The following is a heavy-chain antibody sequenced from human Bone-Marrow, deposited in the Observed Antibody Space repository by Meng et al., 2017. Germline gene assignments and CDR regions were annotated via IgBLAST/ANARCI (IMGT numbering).Heavy chain of an antibody. CDR1: GGSISSSNW. D-gene: IGHD5-12*01. V-gene: IGHV4-4*02. J-gene: IGHJ5*02. CDR2: IYHSGST. CDR3: ARAKRIYSGYGWWFDP. Sequence: GQLEEWGPGLGKPSGHLSLTCAVPGGSISSSNWGSGVRQPPGKGLEWIGEIYHSGSTNYNPSLKSRVTISVDKSKNQFSLKLSSVTAADTAVYYCARAKRIYSGYGWWFDPWGQGTLVTVSS.